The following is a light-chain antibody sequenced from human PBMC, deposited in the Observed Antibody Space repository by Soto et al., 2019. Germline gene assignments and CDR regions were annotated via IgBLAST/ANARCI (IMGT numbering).Light chain of an antibody. CDR2: GTS. CDR1: QSLSSIY. Sequence: EIVLTQSPGTLSLSPGERATLSCRTSQSLSSIYLAWYQQKPGQAPRLIIYGTSNRATGIPDRFSGSGSGTDFTLTISRLEPEDFAVYYCQQYGPSLPMYTFGQGTKLEIK. CDR3: QQYGPSLPMYT. J-gene: IGKJ2*01. V-gene: IGKV3-20*01.